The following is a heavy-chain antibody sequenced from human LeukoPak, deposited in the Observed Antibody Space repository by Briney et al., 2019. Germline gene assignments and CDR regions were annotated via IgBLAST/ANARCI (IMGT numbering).Heavy chain of an antibody. CDR2: IRSKAYGGTT. V-gene: IGHV3-49*04. CDR1: GFTFGDYA. CDR3: TFSMVRGVIGSLFDY. J-gene: IGHJ4*02. D-gene: IGHD3-10*01. Sequence: GGSLRLSCTASGFTFGDYAMSWVRQAPGKGLEWVGFIRSKAYGGTTEYAASVKGRFTISRDDSKSIAYLQMNSLKTEDTAVYYCTFSMVRGVIGSLFDYWGQGTLVTVSS.